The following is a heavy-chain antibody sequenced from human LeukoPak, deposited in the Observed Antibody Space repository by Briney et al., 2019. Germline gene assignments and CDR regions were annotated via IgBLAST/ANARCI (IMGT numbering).Heavy chain of an antibody. Sequence: GGSLRLSCAASGFTFSSYAMHWVRQAPGKGLEWVAVISYDGSNKYYADSVKGRFTISRDNSKNTLYLQMNSLRAEDTAVYYCASGTGIAAAGTDYWGQGTLVTVSS. D-gene: IGHD6-13*01. CDR1: GFTFSSYA. V-gene: IGHV3-30-3*02. CDR3: ASGTGIAAAGTDY. CDR2: ISYDGSNK. J-gene: IGHJ4*02.